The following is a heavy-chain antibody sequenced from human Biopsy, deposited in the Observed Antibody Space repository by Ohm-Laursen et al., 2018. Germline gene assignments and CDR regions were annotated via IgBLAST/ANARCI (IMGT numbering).Heavy chain of an antibody. Sequence: SVKVSCNASGGTFSSYVISWVRQAPGQGLEWMGRIIPTFDTPTYAPDFQGRVTFTADKSTGTAHLDLSSLRSADTAVYFCARNTGWYGDLYYFDYWGQGTLVTVSS. J-gene: IGHJ4*02. CDR1: GGTFSSYV. CDR3: ARNTGWYGDLYYFDY. V-gene: IGHV1-69*06. D-gene: IGHD6-19*01. CDR2: IIPTFDTP.